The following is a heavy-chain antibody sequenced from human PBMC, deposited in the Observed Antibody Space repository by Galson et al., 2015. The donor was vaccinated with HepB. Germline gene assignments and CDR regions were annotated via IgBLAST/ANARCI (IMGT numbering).Heavy chain of an antibody. CDR1: GYTFIRYY. Sequence: SVKVSCKASGYTFIRYYIHWVRQAPGQGLEWMGIVNPSGGTTNYAQKFQGRLTMTRDTSTSTVYMELSSLRSEDTALYYCAKARGFGVVPNWGYNYYHGLDVWGQGTTVIVSS. D-gene: IGHD3-3*01. J-gene: IGHJ6*02. CDR2: VNPSGGTT. V-gene: IGHV1-46*01. CDR3: AKARGFGVVPNWGYNYYHGLDV.